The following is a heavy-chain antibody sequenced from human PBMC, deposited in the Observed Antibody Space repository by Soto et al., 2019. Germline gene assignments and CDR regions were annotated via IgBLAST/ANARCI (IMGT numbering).Heavy chain of an antibody. CDR3: ARAVSYSVGARLDN. CDR2: ISSYSDT. V-gene: IGHV1-18*01. Sequence: QVQLVQSGGEVKKPGASVKVSCKASGYTFNSHGITWVRQAPGQGLEWMGYISSYSDTSYAQELQGRVTMTTDTSTSIAYMELRSLRSDDTAMYYCARAVSYSVGARLDNWGQGTLVTVSS. J-gene: IGHJ4*02. CDR1: GYTFNSHG. D-gene: IGHD1-26*01.